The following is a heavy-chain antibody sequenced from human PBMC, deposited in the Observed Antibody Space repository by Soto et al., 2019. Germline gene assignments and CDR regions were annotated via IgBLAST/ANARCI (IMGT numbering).Heavy chain of an antibody. V-gene: IGHV1-46*02. CDR2: IHPSGGST. J-gene: IGHJ4*02. CDR3: ARGQSSGSYYFDY. CDR1: RYTYNSNY. Sequence: ASVKVTFKASRYTYNSNYMHSLRQAPGQGLEWMGIIHPSGGSTSYAPKFRGRVTMTRDTSTSTVYMELSSLRSEDTAVYYCARGQSSGSYYFDYWGQGTLVTVSS. D-gene: IGHD6-19*01.